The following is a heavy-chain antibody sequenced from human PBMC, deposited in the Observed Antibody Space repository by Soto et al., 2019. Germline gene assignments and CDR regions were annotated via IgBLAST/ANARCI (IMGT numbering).Heavy chain of an antibody. V-gene: IGHV3-30*03. CDR3: SSGGGAAQINSVDI. CDR2: IIYDGSKE. D-gene: IGHD6-25*01. CDR1: GFTFSTSV. J-gene: IGHJ5*02. Sequence: GGSLRLSCAGSGFTFSTSVMRWVRQAPGKGLEWVAVIIYDGSKEFYDDSVQGRFSISIDNSKNTLYMKMNTLRAEDTATYYCSSGGGAAQINSVDIWGQGTLVTVSS.